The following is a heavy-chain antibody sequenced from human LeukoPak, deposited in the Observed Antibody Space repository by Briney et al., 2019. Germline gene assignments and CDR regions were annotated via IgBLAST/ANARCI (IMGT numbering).Heavy chain of an antibody. J-gene: IGHJ5*02. CDR3: ATTGSGSSLDRFDP. V-gene: IGHV1-18*04. CDR1: GYTFSSYW. Sequence: GESLRISCKGSGYTFSSYWIGWLRQAPGQGLEWIGWISAYNGNTNYAQKFQGRVTITADKSTSTAYMELSSLRSEDTAVYYCATTGSGSSLDRFDPWGQGTLVTVSS. D-gene: IGHD3-10*01. CDR2: ISAYNGNT.